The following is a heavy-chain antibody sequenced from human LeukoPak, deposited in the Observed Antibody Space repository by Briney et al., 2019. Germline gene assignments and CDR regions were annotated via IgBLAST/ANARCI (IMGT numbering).Heavy chain of an antibody. CDR1: GFTVSSNY. V-gene: IGHV3-66*02. J-gene: IGHJ4*02. CDR3: ARTIAAAFDY. D-gene: IGHD6-13*01. CDR2: IYSVGTT. Sequence: GGSLRLSCAASGFTVSSNYMSWVRQAPGKGLEWVSVIYSVGTTYYADFVKGRFTISRDSSKNTVYLQMNSLRVEDTAVYYCARTIAAAFDYWGQGTLVTVSS.